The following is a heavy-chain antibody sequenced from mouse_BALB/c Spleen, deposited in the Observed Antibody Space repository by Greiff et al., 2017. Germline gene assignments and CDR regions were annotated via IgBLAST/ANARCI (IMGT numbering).Heavy chain of an antibody. V-gene: IGHV3-6*02. D-gene: IGHD3-1*01. CDR2: ISYDGSN. J-gene: IGHJ2*01. Sequence: EVQLQQSGPGLVKPSQSLSLTCSVTGYSIPSGYYWNWIRQFPGNKLEWMGYISYDGSNNYNPSLKNRISITRDTSKNQFFLKLNSVTTEDTATYYCARDASSGYPYYCDYWGQGTTLTVSS. CDR1: GYSIPSGYY. CDR3: ARDASSGYPYYCDY.